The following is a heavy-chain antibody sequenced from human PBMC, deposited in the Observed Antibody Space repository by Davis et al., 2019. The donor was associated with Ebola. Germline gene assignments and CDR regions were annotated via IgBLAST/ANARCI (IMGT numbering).Heavy chain of an antibody. CDR3: TRLGITMIVY. J-gene: IGHJ4*02. D-gene: IGHD3-22*01. V-gene: IGHV3-73*01. Sequence: GESLKLSCAASGFTFSGSAMHWVRQASGQGLEWVGRIRSNANSYATAYAASVKGRFTISRDDSKNTAYLQMNSLKTEDTAVYYCTRLGITMIVYWGQGTLVTVSS. CDR1: GFTFSGSA. CDR2: IRSNANSYAT.